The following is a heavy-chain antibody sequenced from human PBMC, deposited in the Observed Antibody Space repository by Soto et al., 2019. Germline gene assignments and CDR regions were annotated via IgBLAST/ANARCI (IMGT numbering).Heavy chain of an antibody. CDR2: IDPSDSYT. D-gene: IGHD6-13*01. Sequence: GESLKISCKGSGYIFTNYWIAWVRQMPGKGLEWMGRIDPSDSYTNYSPSFQGHVTISADKSISTAYLQWSSLKASDTAMYYCARREYSSSWYSFGMDVWGQGTTVTVSS. J-gene: IGHJ6*02. CDR3: ARREYSSSWYSFGMDV. V-gene: IGHV5-10-1*01. CDR1: GYIFTNYW.